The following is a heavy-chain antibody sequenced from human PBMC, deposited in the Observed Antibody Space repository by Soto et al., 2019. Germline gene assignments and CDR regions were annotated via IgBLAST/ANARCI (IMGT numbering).Heavy chain of an antibody. Sequence: QVQLVESGGGVVQPGRSLRLSCAASGVTFSSYGMHWVRQAPGKGLEWVAVISYDGTNKYYADSVKGRFTISRDDSKKTMYLEMKSLRPKDTAVYSCTRGMPTRGSSFIVDYWGQGTLVTVSS. V-gene: IGHV3-30*03. J-gene: IGHJ4*02. CDR2: ISYDGTNK. D-gene: IGHD2-2*01. CDR3: TRGMPTRGSSFIVDY. CDR1: GVTFSSYG.